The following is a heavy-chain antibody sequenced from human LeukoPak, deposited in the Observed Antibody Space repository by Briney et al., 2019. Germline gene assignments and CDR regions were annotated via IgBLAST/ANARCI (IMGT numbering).Heavy chain of an antibody. CDR3: TRDTDY. Sequence: QSGGSLRLSCAGSGFTFSSHWIGWVRQAPGKGLEWVAHINQDGSQKYYVDSVEGRFTISRDNSKNTLYLQMNSLRAEDTAVYYCTRDTDYWGQGTLVTVSS. CDR1: GFTFSSHW. CDR2: INQDGSQK. J-gene: IGHJ4*02. V-gene: IGHV3-7*01.